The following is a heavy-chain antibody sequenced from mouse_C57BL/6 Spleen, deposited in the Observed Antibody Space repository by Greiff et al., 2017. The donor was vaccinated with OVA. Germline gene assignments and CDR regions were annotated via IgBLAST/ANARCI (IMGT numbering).Heavy chain of an antibody. CDR2: IYPRDGST. V-gene: IGHV1-85*01. J-gene: IGHJ4*01. Sequence: VKLQQSGPELVKPGASVKLSCKASGYTFTSYEINWVKQRPGQGLEWIGWIYPRDGSTKYNEKFKGKATLTVDTSSSTAYMELHSLTSEDSSVYFCATRRDYAMDYWGQGTSVTVSS. CDR1: GYTFTSYE. CDR3: ATRRDYAMDY.